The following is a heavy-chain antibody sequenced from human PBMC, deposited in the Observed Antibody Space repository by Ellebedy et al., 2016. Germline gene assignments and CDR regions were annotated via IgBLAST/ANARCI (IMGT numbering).Heavy chain of an antibody. CDR1: GFTFRRYS. J-gene: IGHJ4*02. CDR2: ISSTSTYI. Sequence: GGSLRLSCAASGFTFRRYSMNWVRQAPGKGLEWVSTISSTSTYIYYVDSVKGRFTISRDNARDSLSLQMNSLRVEDTAVYYCASTFWYGPSYYWGQGTLVTVSS. D-gene: IGHD3-3*01. V-gene: IGHV3-21*04. CDR3: ASTFWYGPSYY.